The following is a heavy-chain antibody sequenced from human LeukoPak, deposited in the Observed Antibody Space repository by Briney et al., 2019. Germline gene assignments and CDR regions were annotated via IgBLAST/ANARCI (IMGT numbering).Heavy chain of an antibody. CDR1: GFTFSSYS. CDR3: ARDRYDYVWGSYRLSY. CDR2: ISSSSSYI. V-gene: IGHV3-21*01. Sequence: PGGSLRLSCAASGFTFSSYSMNWVRQAPGKGLEWVSSISSSSSYIYYADSVKGRFTISRDNAKNSLYLQMNSLRAEDTAVYYCARDRYDYVWGSYRLSYWGQGTLVTVSS. J-gene: IGHJ4*02. D-gene: IGHD3-16*02.